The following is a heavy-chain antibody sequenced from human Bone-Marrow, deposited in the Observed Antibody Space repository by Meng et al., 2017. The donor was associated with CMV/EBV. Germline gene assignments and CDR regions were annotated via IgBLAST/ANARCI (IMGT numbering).Heavy chain of an antibody. CDR3: AREGYITMFDP. CDR2: IIPIFGTA. Sequence: SVKVSCKASGGTFSSYAISWVRQAPGQGLEWMGGIIPIFGTANYAQKFQGRVTMTRDTSISTGYMELSRLRSDDTAVYYCAREGYITMFDPWGQGTLVTVSS. D-gene: IGHD5-12*01. J-gene: IGHJ5*02. CDR1: GGTFSSYA. V-gene: IGHV1-69*05.